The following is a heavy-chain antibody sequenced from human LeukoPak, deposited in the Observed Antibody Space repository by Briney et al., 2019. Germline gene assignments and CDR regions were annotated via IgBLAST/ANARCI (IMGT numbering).Heavy chain of an antibody. J-gene: IGHJ4*02. CDR2: ISGSGGST. Sequence: GGSLRFSCAASGFTFSSYAMSWVRQAPGKGLEWVSAISGSGGSTYYADSVKGRFTISRDNSKNTVYLQMNSLRAEDTAIYYCAKYSRIAVAGTVDYWGQGTLVTVSS. V-gene: IGHV3-23*01. D-gene: IGHD6-19*01. CDR1: GFTFSSYA. CDR3: AKYSRIAVAGTVDY.